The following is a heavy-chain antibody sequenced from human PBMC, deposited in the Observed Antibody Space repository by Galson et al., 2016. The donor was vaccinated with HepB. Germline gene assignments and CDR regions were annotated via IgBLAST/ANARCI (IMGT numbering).Heavy chain of an antibody. V-gene: IGHV3-33*01. CDR3: ATGRGYNYGFLDS. D-gene: IGHD5-18*01. J-gene: IGHJ4*02. CDR1: QFTFSSRV. CDR2: IRFDGSSK. Sequence: SLRLSCAASQFTFSSRVMHWVRQAPGKGLEWVAVIRFDGSSKYYADSVKGRFTISRDNHNNTLYLQMNSLRAEDTAVSYCATGRGYNYGFLDSWGQGTLVTGSS.